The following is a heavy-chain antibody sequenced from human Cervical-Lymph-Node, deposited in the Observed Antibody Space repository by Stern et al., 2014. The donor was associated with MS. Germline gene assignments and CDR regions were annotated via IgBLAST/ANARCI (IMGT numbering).Heavy chain of an antibody. CDR2: IYYSGST. CDR1: GGSITNYY. D-gene: IGHD2/OR15-2a*01. V-gene: IGHV4-59*01. J-gene: IGHJ4*01. CDR3: ARDKGMFFL. Sequence: QLQLQESGPGLVKPSETLSLTCTVSGGSITNYYWSLIRQPPGKGLAWIGYIYYSGSTNYNPSLKSRVTISVDTSKNQFSLKLSSVTAADTAVYYCARDKGMFFLWGQGTLVTVSS.